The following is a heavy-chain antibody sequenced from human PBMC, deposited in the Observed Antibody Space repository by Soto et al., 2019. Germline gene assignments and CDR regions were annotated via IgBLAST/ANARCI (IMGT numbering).Heavy chain of an antibody. CDR2: ISSSSSYI. CDR3: ASEAGDFYY. Sequence: EVQLVESGGGLVKPGGSLRLSCAASGFTFSSYSMNWVRQAPGKGLEWVSSISSSSSYIYYSDSVKGRFTISRDNAKNSLYLQMNSLRDEATAVYYCASEAGDFYYWGQGTLVTVSS. CDR1: GFTFSSYS. D-gene: IGHD6-19*01. J-gene: IGHJ4*02. V-gene: IGHV3-21*01.